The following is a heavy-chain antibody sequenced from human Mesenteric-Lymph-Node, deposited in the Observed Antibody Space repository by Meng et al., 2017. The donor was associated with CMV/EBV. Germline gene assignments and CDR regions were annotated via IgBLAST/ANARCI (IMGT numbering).Heavy chain of an antibody. CDR3: ARGDDSSGYYSFGIDY. V-gene: IGHV1-69*05. Sequence: GGTFSSYAISWGRQAPGQGLEWMGGIIPFFGTANYAQKFQGGVTITTDESTSTAYMELSSLRSEDTAVYFCARGDDSSGYYSFGIDYWGQGTLVTVSS. CDR1: GGTFSSYA. CDR2: IIPFFGTA. J-gene: IGHJ4*02. D-gene: IGHD3-22*01.